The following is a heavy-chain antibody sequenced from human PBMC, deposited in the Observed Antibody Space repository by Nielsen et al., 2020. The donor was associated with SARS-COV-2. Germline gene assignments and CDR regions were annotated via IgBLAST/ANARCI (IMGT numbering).Heavy chain of an antibody. V-gene: IGHV3-23*01. CDR3: AKDREYYDPSYYFDY. CDR1: GFTFSSYA. Sequence: GASLQISCAASGFTFSSYAMSWVRQAPGKVLEWVSAISGSGGSTYYADSVKGRFTISRDNSKNTLYLQMNSLRAEDTAVYYCAKDREYYDPSYYFDYWGQGTLVTVSS. J-gene: IGHJ4*02. CDR2: ISGSGGST. D-gene: IGHD3-22*01.